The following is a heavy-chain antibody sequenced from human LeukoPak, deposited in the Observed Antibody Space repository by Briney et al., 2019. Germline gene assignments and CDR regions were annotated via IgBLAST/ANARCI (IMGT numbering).Heavy chain of an antibody. J-gene: IGHJ3*02. V-gene: IGHV3-30*18. CDR2: ISYDGSNK. CDR1: GFTFSSYG. Sequence: GGSLRLSCAASGFTFSSYGIPWVRQAPGKGLEWVAVISYDGSNKYYVDSVKGRFTISRDNSKNTLNLQMNSLRAEDTAVYYCAKMRTPTAHSGDAFDIWGQGTMVTVSS. CDR3: AKMRTPTAHSGDAFDI. D-gene: IGHD4-17*01.